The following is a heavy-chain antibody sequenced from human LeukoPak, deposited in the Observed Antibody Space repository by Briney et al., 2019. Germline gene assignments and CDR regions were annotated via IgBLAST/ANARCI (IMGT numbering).Heavy chain of an antibody. Sequence: ASVKVSCKASGYIFANYDINWVRQATGQGLQWMGWMNPNSGNTGYSQKFQGRVTMTRNTSISTAYMELSSLRSEDTAVYYCARDSSRTYCSGDSCYFYYFDYWGQGAPVTVSS. CDR1: GYIFANYD. D-gene: IGHD2-15*01. CDR2: MNPNSGNT. V-gene: IGHV1-8*02. J-gene: IGHJ4*02. CDR3: ARDSSRTYCSGDSCYFYYFDY.